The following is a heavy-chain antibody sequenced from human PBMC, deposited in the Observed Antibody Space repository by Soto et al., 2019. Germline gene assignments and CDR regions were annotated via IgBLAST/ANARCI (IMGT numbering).Heavy chain of an antibody. D-gene: IGHD3-3*01. Sequence: GGTLRLSCAASGFTFDDYAMHWVRQAPGKGLEWVSGISWNSGSIGYADSVKGRFTISRDNAKNSLYLQMNSLRAEDTALYYCLYDTGDFWSGYPSRPYGMYVWGQWT. J-gene: IGHJ6*02. CDR3: LYDTGDFWSGYPSRPYGMYV. CDR2: ISWNSGSI. CDR1: GFTFDDYA. V-gene: IGHV3-9*01.